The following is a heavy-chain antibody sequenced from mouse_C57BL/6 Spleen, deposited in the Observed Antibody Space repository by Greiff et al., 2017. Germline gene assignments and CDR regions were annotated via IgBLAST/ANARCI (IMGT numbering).Heavy chain of an antibody. V-gene: IGHV1-9*01. D-gene: IGHD2-4*01. CDR2: ILPGSGST. Sequence: QVQLKESGAELMKPGASVKLSCKATGYTFTGYWIEWVKQRPGHGLEWIGGILPGSGSTNYNEKFKGKATFTSDTASNTAYMQLSSLTTEDSAIYYCARRDYDVYFDYWGQGTTLTVAS. J-gene: IGHJ2*01. CDR1: GYTFTGYW. CDR3: ARRDYDVYFDY.